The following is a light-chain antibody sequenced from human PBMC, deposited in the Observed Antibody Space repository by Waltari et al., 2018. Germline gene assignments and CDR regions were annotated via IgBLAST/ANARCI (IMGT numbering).Light chain of an antibody. Sequence: EIVLTQSSATLSLSPGERATPSCRASQSVSSYLAWYQQKPGQAPRLLIYDASNRATGIPARFSGSGSGTDFTLTISSLEPEDFAVYYCQQRSNWPPALTFGGGTKVEIK. V-gene: IGKV3-11*01. CDR3: QQRSNWPPALT. CDR2: DAS. CDR1: QSVSSY. J-gene: IGKJ4*01.